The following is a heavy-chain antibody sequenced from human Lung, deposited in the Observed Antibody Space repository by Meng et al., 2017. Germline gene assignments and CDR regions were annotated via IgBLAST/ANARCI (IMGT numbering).Heavy chain of an antibody. CDR1: GGSFSDYY. V-gene: IGHV4-34*01. D-gene: IGHD4-11*01. CDR2: INHSGST. CDR3: ARGPTTMAHDFDY. J-gene: IGHJ4*02. Sequence: VQLPQWGAGLLKLSETLSLTCVVSGGSFSDYYWSWIRQPPGKGLEWIGEINHSGSTNYNPSLESRATISVDTSQNNLSLKLSSVTAADSAVYYCARGPTTMAHDFDYWGQGTLVTVSS.